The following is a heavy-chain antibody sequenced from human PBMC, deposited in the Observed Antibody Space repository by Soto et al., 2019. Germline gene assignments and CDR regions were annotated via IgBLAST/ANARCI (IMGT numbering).Heavy chain of an antibody. J-gene: IGHJ3*02. CDR2: ISYDGSNK. V-gene: IGHV3-30*18. CDR3: AKTVVVITTQDAFDI. D-gene: IGHD3-22*01. CDR1: GFTFSSYG. Sequence: GGSLRLSCAASGFTFSSYGMHWVRQAPGKGLEWVAVISYDGSNKYYADSVKGRFTISRDNSKNTLYLQMNSLRAEDTAVYYCAKTVVVITTQDAFDIWGQGTMVTVSS.